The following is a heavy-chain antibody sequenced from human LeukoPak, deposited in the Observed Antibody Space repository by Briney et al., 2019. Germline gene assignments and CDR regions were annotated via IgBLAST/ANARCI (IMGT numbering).Heavy chain of an antibody. CDR1: GGSISSGSYY. CDR3: AREGSGSYGWYFDY. CDR2: IYTSGST. V-gene: IGHV4-61*02. Sequence: SQTLSLTCTVSGGSISSGSYYWSWNRQPAGKGLEWIGRIYTSGSTNYNPSLKSRVTISVDTSKNQFSLKLSSVTAADTAVYYCAREGSGSYGWYFDYWGQGTLVTVSS. J-gene: IGHJ4*02. D-gene: IGHD1-26*01.